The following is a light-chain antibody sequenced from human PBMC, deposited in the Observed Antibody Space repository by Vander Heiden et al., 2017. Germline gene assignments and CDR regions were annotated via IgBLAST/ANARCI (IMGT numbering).Light chain of an antibody. CDR1: QNIGTW. CDR2: QAS. CDR3: QQYDSYFRT. J-gene: IGKJ1*01. Sequence: DLQMTQSPSTLSASVGDRVTITCRASQNIGTWVAWYQQKSGKAPKVLIYQASTLESGVPARFNGSGSGTEFTLTIDSLQPDDFAIYYCQQYDSYFRTFGQGTKMDIK. V-gene: IGKV1-5*03.